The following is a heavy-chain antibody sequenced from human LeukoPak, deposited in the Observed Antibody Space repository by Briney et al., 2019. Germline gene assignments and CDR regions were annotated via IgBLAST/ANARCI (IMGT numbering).Heavy chain of an antibody. Sequence: ASVKVSCKASGGTFSSYAISWVRQAPGQGLEWMGIINPSGGSTSYAQKFQGRVTMTRDMSTSTVYMELSSLRSEDTAVYYCARDSNSGSYYFDYWGQGTLVTVSS. V-gene: IGHV1-46*01. CDR3: ARDSNSGSYYFDY. CDR2: INPSGGST. J-gene: IGHJ4*02. D-gene: IGHD1-26*01. CDR1: GGTFSSYA.